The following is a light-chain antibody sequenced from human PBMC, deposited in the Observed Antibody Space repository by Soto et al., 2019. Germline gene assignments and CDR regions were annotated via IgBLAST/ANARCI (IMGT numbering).Light chain of an antibody. J-gene: IGKJ4*01. CDR3: QQRSHWPSLT. Sequence: EIVLTHSRPPLSVSPGERTTLSCTASQSLNSHLAWYQQKPGQVPRLLIYGASTRATGIPARFSGSGSGTDFTLTITSLEPEDFAVYFCQQRSHWPSLTFGGGTKVDIK. CDR2: GAS. CDR1: QSLNSH. V-gene: IGKV3-11*01.